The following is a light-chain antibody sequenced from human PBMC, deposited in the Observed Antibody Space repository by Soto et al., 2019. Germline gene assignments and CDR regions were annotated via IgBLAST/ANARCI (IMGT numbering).Light chain of an antibody. J-gene: IGKJ4*01. Sequence: IQLTQSPSFLSASVGDRVTITCRASQGLSSDVAWYQLKPGKAPNLLMYTAFTLQSGVPSRFSCSGSGTEITLTISSLQPEDSGTYYCQQANSYPLTFGGGTKVEIK. V-gene: IGKV1-9*01. CDR2: TAF. CDR3: QQANSYPLT. CDR1: QGLSSD.